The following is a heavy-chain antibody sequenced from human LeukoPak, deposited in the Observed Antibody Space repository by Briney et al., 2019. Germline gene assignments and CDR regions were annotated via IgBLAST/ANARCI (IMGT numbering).Heavy chain of an antibody. CDR1: GFTVSNSY. V-gene: IGHV3-23*01. J-gene: IGHJ4*02. CDR2: ISGSGGST. Sequence: GGSLRLSCAASGFTVSNSYMIWVRRAPGKGLEWVSAISGSGGSTYYADSVKGRFTISRDNSKNTLYLQMNSLRAEDTAVYYCARGAIPRYYFDYWGQGTLVTVSS. CDR3: ARGAIPRYYFDY.